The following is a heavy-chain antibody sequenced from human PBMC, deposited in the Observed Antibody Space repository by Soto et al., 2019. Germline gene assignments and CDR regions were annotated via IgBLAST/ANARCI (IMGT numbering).Heavy chain of an antibody. CDR3: ARGYSSGYLGNWFDP. CDR1: GASVSSYGYY. Sequence: QVQLQESGPGLVKPSQTLSLTCTVSGASVSSYGYYCSWIRQPPGRGPEWIGHIYHSGSTFYNPSRESRVTIPVDMSKIQFALNLSSVTAAETAVYSCARGYSSGYLGNWFDPWGQGTLVTVSS. D-gene: IGHD3-22*01. J-gene: IGHJ5*02. CDR2: IYHSGST. V-gene: IGHV4-31*03.